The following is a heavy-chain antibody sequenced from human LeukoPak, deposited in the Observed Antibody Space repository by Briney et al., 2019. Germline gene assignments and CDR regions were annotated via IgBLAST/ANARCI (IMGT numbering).Heavy chain of an antibody. D-gene: IGHD6-13*01. Sequence: GGSLRLSCAASGFTFSSYAMSWVRQAPGKGLEWVSAISGSGGSTYYADSVKGRFTISRDNSKNTLYLQMNSLKTEDTAVYYCLKYSSTWYGFGYWGQGTLVTVSS. J-gene: IGHJ4*02. CDR3: LKYSSTWYGFGY. CDR1: GFTFSSYA. V-gene: IGHV3-23*01. CDR2: ISGSGGST.